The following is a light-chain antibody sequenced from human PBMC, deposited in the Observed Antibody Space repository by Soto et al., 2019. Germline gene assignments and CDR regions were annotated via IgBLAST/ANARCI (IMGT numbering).Light chain of an antibody. Sequence: EVVLTQSPDTLSLSAGERATLSCRTSHSVDIYVAWYQQKPGQAPRLLIYDSYNRVTGIPTRFSGSGSGTDFTLTISSLEPEDSATFYCQQRKDWPPLAFGGGTKVESK. CDR1: HSVDIY. CDR3: QQRKDWPPLA. J-gene: IGKJ4*01. CDR2: DSY. V-gene: IGKV3-11*01.